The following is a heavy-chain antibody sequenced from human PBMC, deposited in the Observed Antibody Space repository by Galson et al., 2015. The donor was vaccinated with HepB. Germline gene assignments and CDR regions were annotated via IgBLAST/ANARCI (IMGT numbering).Heavy chain of an antibody. D-gene: IGHD6-19*01. Sequence: SVKVSCKASGYTFSNYHLHWVRQAPGQGLEWMGIINPSGGSTNYAQKFQGRVTMTRDTSTSTVYMELSSLRSEDTAVYYCAREEYSSGWFDYWGQGTLVTVSS. CDR2: INPSGGST. CDR3: AREEYSSGWFDY. J-gene: IGHJ4*02. CDR1: GYTFSNYH. V-gene: IGHV1-46*01.